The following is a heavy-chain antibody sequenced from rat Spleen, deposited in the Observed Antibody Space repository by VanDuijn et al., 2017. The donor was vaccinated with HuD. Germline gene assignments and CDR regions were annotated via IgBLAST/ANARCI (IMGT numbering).Heavy chain of an antibody. Sequence: EVQLQESGPGLVKPSQSLSLTCSVTGYSITSSYRWSWVRKFPGNKLEWMGYVNSAGSTNYNPSLKSRISITRDTSKNQFFLQVNSVTTEDTATYYCARHGYNSYFDYWGQGVMVTVSS. D-gene: IGHD1-9*01. CDR3: ARHGYNSYFDY. V-gene: IGHV3-3*01. CDR1: GYSITSSYR. J-gene: IGHJ2*01. CDR2: VNSAGST.